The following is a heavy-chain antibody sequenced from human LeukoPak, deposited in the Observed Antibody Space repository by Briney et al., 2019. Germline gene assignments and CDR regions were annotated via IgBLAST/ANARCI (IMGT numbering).Heavy chain of an antibody. V-gene: IGHV3-7*03. Sequence: PSGGSLRLSCAASGFTFSSYGMHWVRQAPGKGLERVANIKPDGTTKFYVDSVKGRFTISRDNALNSLYLQMNSLRAEDTAIYYCARSIPYGTTWYGRSDYWGQGTLVTVSS. CDR1: GFTFSSYG. CDR3: ARSIPYGTTWYGRSDY. D-gene: IGHD6-13*01. J-gene: IGHJ4*02. CDR2: IKPDGTTK.